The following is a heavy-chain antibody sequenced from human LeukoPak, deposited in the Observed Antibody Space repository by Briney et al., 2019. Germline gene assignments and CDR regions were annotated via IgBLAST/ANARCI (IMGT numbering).Heavy chain of an antibody. Sequence: ASVKVSCKASGYTFTSYGISWVRQAPGQGLEWMGWISAYNGNTNYAQKLQGRVTMTTDTSTSTAYMELRSLRSDDTAVYYCARRPSHYYDSDGWFDPWGQGTLVTVSS. V-gene: IGHV1-18*01. CDR2: ISAYNGNT. CDR1: GYTFTSYG. CDR3: ARRPSHYYDSDGWFDP. J-gene: IGHJ5*02. D-gene: IGHD3-22*01.